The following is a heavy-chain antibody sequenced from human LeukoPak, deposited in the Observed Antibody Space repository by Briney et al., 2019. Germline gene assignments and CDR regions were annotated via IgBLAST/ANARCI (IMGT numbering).Heavy chain of an antibody. Sequence: ASVKVSCQVSGYTLTELSMHGVRQAPAKGREWMGGVDPEDGETIYAQKFQGRVTMTEATSTDTAYMELSSLRSEATAVYYCAATLLDSSGYYVWGQGTLVTVSS. CDR2: VDPEDGET. CDR3: AATLLDSSGYYV. D-gene: IGHD3-22*01. V-gene: IGHV1-24*01. CDR1: GYTLTELS. J-gene: IGHJ4*02.